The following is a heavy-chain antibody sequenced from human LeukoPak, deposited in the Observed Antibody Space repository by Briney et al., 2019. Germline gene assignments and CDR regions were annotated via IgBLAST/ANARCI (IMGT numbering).Heavy chain of an antibody. Sequence: GGSLRLSCTASGFTFGDYAMSWVRQAPGKGLEWVGFVRSKAYGGTTEYAASVKGRFTISRDDSKSIAYLQMNSLKTEDTAVYYCTRDSAFSTHDRTYNWFDPWGQGTLVTVSS. V-gene: IGHV3-49*04. D-gene: IGHD1-1*01. CDR2: VRSKAYGGTT. J-gene: IGHJ5*02. CDR3: TRDSAFSTHDRTYNWFDP. CDR1: GFTFGDYA.